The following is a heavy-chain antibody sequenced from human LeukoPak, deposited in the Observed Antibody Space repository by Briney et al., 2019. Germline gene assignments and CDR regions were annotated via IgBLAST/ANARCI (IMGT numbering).Heavy chain of an antibody. V-gene: IGHV4-4*02. CDR3: ATLTGGDDAFDI. Sequence: SETLSLTCAVSGVSISSSNWWSWVRQPPGKGLEWIGEIYHSGGTNYNPSLKSRFTISVLTSKNRFSLKLSSVTAADTAVYYCATLTGGDDAFDIWGQGTMVTVSS. D-gene: IGHD4-23*01. J-gene: IGHJ3*02. CDR1: GVSISSSNW. CDR2: IYHSGGT.